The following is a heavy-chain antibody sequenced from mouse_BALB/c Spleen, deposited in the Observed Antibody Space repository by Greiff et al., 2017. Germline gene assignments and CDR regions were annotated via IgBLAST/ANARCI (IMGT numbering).Heavy chain of an antibody. V-gene: IGHV5-12-2*01. CDR2: ISNGGGST. D-gene: IGHD2-1*01. CDR3: AKDGNYLYAMDY. CDR1: GFTFSSYT. J-gene: IGHJ4*01. Sequence: EVKLMESGGGLVQPGGSLKLSCAASGFTFSSYTMSWVRQTPEKRLEWVAYISNGGGSTYYPDTVKGRFTISRDNAKNTLYLQMSSLKSEDTAMYYCAKDGNYLYAMDYWGQGTSVTVSS.